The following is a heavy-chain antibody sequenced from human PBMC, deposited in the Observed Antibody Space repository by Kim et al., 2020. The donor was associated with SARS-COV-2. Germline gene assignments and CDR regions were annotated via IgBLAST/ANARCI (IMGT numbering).Heavy chain of an antibody. V-gene: IGHV4-59*01. D-gene: IGHD2-15*01. J-gene: IGHJ5*02. CDR3: TRDRLFGGWFDP. CDR1: GGSISSYY. CDR2: IYYSGST. Sequence: SETLSLTCTVSGGSISSYYWSWIRQPPGKGLEWIGYIYYSGSTKYNPSLKSRVTISLDTSKNQFSLKLSSVTAADTAVYYCTRDRLFGGWFDPWGQGALV.